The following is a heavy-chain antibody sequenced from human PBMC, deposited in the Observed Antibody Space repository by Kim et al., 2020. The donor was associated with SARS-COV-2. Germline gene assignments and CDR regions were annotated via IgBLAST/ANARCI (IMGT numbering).Heavy chain of an antibody. D-gene: IGHD3-3*01. CDR3: ARDSIGEFGVVITPIDY. CDR2: ISAYNGNT. CDR1: GYTFTSYG. J-gene: IGHJ4*02. Sequence: ASVKVSCKASGYTFTSYGISWVRQAPGQGLEWMGWISAYNGNTNYAQKLQGRVTMTTDTSTSTAYMELRSLRSDDTAVYYCARDSIGEFGVVITPIDYWGQGTLVTVSS. V-gene: IGHV1-18*01.